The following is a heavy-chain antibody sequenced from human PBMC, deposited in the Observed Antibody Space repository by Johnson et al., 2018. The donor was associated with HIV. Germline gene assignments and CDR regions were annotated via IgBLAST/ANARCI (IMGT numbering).Heavy chain of an antibody. CDR3: ARGGGVVGNAFDI. V-gene: IGHV3-11*04. Sequence: QVQLVESGRGLVQPGGSLRLSCAASGFTFSDYYMSWIRQAPGEGLEWISYIGSSGSPIYYANSVKGRFTISRDNSKNTLYLEMGSLRAEDMAVYYCARGGGVVGNAFDIWGQGTMVTVSS. D-gene: IGHD1-26*01. CDR1: GFTFSDYY. J-gene: IGHJ3*02. CDR2: IGSSGSPI.